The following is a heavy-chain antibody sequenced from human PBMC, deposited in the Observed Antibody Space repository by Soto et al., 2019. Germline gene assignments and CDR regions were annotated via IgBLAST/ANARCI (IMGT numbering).Heavy chain of an antibody. CDR1: GYTFTSYD. CDR3: ARKGRVRYVDWSNPYGMYV. Sequence: QVQLVQSGAEVKKPGASVKVSCKASGYTFTSYDINWVRQATGQGLEWLGWMNPNSGNTGYAQKFQGRVTMTRNNSISTAYMELSSLRSEDTAVYYRARKGRVRYVDWSNPYGMYVWGQGTTVTVSS. CDR2: MNPNSGNT. V-gene: IGHV1-8*01. D-gene: IGHD3-9*01. J-gene: IGHJ6*02.